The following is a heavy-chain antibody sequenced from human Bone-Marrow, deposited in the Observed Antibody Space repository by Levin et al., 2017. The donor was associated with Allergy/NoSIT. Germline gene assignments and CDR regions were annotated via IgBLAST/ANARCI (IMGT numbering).Heavy chain of an antibody. Sequence: ASVKVSCKASGYTFTDYYMNWVRQAPGQGLEWMGWINPNSGGTNYAQKFRGRVTMTRDTSISTAYMELSGLRTDDTAVYYCARDPDYYDRAFDIWGQGTMVTVSS. D-gene: IGHD3-22*01. CDR3: ARDPDYYDRAFDI. CDR1: GYTFTDYY. CDR2: INPNSGGT. J-gene: IGHJ3*02. V-gene: IGHV1-2*02.